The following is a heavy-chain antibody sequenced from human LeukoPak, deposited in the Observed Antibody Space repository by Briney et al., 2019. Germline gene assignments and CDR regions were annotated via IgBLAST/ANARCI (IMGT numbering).Heavy chain of an antibody. J-gene: IGHJ4*02. D-gene: IGHD5-12*01. V-gene: IGHV4-34*01. CDR2: INHSGST. CDR3: ARGPSGYDYDY. CDR1: GGSFSGYY. Sequence: SETLPLTCAVYGGSFSGYYWSWIRQPPGKGLEWIGEINHSGSTNYNPSLKSRVTISVDTSKNQFPLKLSSVTAADTAVYYCARGPSGYDYDYWGQGTLVTVSS.